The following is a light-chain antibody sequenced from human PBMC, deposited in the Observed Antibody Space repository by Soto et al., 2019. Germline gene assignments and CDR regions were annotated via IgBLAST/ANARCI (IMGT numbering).Light chain of an antibody. CDR2: KDS. V-gene: IGLV3-27*01. J-gene: IGLJ1*01. Sequence: SYELTQPSSVSVSPGQTARITCSGDVLAKKYARWFQQKPGQAPVLVIYKDSERPSGIPERFSGSSSGTTVTLTISGAQVEDEADYYCYSAADNKYVFGTGTKATV. CDR1: VLAKKY. CDR3: YSAADNKYV.